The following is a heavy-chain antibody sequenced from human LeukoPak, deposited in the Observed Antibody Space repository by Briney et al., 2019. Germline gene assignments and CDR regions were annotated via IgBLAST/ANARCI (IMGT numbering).Heavy chain of an antibody. CDR3: ARGVNYSLSGTYGI. D-gene: IGHD3-10*01. J-gene: IGHJ4*02. CDR2: INHDGSA. Sequence: SETLSLTCTVSGRSFSGYHWSWIQQPPGKGLEWIGFINHDGSANYNPSLKSRVTISVNKSKNQFSLKLTSVTAADTAVYYCARGVNYSLSGTYGIWGPGTLVTVSS. CDR1: GRSFSGYH. V-gene: IGHV4-59*12.